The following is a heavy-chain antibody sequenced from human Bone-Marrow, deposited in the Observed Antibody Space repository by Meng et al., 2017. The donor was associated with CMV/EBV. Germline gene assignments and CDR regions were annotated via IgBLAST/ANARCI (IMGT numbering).Heavy chain of an antibody. Sequence: ASVKVSCKASGYTFTGYYMHWVRQAPGQGLEWMGIINPSGGSTSYAQKFQGRVTMTRDTSTSTVYMELSSLRSEDTAVYYCARDFSSYSSSWYDILHRRQNTKYYYYGMDVWGQGTTVTVSS. CDR1: GYTFTGYY. V-gene: IGHV1-46*01. CDR3: ARDFSSYSSSWYDILHRRQNTKYYYYGMDV. J-gene: IGHJ6*02. D-gene: IGHD6-13*01. CDR2: INPSGGST.